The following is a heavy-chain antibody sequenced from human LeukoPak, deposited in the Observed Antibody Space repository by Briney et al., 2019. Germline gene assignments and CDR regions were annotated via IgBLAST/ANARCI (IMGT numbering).Heavy chain of an antibody. CDR1: GFTFSSCG. CDR2: IWYDGSNK. V-gene: IGHV3-33*01. Sequence: GGSLRLSCAASGFTFSSCGMHWVRQAPGKGLEWVAVIWYDGSNKYYADSVKGRFTISRDNSKNTLYLQMNSLRAEDTAVYYCASGEYYYDSSGYHAHDYWGQGTLVTVSS. J-gene: IGHJ4*02. CDR3: ASGEYYYDSSGYHAHDY. D-gene: IGHD3-22*01.